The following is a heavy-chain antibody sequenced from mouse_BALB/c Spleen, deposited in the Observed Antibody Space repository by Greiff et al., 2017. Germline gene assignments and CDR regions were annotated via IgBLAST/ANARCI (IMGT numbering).Heavy chain of an antibody. Sequence: EVQLQESGPGLVKPSQSLSLTCTVTGYSITSDYAWNWIRQFPGNKLEWMGYISYSGSTSYNPSLKSRISITRDTSKNQFFLQLNSVTTEDTATYYCASYYYGSRYFDYWGQGTTLTVSS. CDR2: ISYSGST. CDR3: ASYYYGSRYFDY. D-gene: IGHD1-1*01. V-gene: IGHV3-2*02. CDR1: GYSITSDYA. J-gene: IGHJ2*01.